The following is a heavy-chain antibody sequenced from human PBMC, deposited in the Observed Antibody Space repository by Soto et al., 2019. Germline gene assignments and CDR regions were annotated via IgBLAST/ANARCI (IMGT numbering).Heavy chain of an antibody. D-gene: IGHD3-10*01. J-gene: IGHJ4*02. V-gene: IGHV4-59*08. Sequence: PSETLSRTCTVSGGSIRSYYWSWVRQRPGKGLGWIGYIYYSGSTNYNPSLKSRVTISVDTSKNQFSLKLSSVTAADTAVYYCARRWGSGFDYWGQGTLVTVSS. CDR3: ARRWGSGFDY. CDR1: GGSIRSYY. CDR2: IYYSGST.